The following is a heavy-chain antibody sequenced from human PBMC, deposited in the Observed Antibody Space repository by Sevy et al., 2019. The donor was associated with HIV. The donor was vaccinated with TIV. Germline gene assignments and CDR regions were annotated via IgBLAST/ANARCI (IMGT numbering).Heavy chain of an antibody. V-gene: IGHV1-2*06. CDR3: ARASGPTVGAYFDY. Sequence: ASVKVSCKASGYTFTAYFLHWVRQAPGQGLEWMGRISPNSGGTNFAQKFQGRVTMTRDTSSNTAYMELTSLKSDDTAIYYCARASGPTVGAYFDYWGQGTLVTVSS. CDR1: GYTFTAYF. D-gene: IGHD3-10*01. J-gene: IGHJ4*02. CDR2: ISPNSGGT.